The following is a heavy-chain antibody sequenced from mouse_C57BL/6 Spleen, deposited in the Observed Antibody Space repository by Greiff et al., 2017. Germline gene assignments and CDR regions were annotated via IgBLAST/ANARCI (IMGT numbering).Heavy chain of an antibody. Sequence: QVQLQQSGAELARPGASVKLSCKASGYTFTSYGISWVKQRTGQGLEWIGDIYPRSGSTYYNEKFKGKATLTADKSSSTAYMELRSLTSEDSAVYFCARKGDYYGGSYPDYWGQGTTLTVSS. J-gene: IGHJ2*01. CDR2: IYPRSGST. CDR3: ARKGDYYGGSYPDY. V-gene: IGHV1-81*01. D-gene: IGHD1-1*01. CDR1: GYTFTSYG.